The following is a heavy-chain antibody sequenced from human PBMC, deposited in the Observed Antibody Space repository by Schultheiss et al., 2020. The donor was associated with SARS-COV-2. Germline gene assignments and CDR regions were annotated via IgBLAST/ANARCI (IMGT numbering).Heavy chain of an antibody. CDR2: IYYSGST. D-gene: IGHD2-21*02. V-gene: IGHV4-61*08. Sequence: SETLSLTCTVSGGSISSGGYYWSWIRQHPGKGLEWIGYIYYSGSTNYNPSLKSRVTMSVDTSKNQFSLILTSVTAADTAVYYCTRGPVTNCAGADCLPRFWGQGTLVTVSS. J-gene: IGHJ1*01. CDR1: GGSISSGGYY. CDR3: TRGPVTNCAGADCLPRF.